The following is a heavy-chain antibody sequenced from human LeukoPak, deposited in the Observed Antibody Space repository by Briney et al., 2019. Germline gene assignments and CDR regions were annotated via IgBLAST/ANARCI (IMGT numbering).Heavy chain of an antibody. CDR2: ISGSGGST. D-gene: IGHD2-2*01. CDR1: GFTVSSSY. Sequence: GGSLRLSCAASGFTVSSSYMSWVRQAPGEGLEWVSAISGSGGSTYYADSVKGRFTISRDNSKNTLYLQMNSLRAEDTAVYYCAKDLVVPAATPPLNWFDPWGQGTLVTVSS. J-gene: IGHJ5*02. V-gene: IGHV3-23*01. CDR3: AKDLVVPAATPPLNWFDP.